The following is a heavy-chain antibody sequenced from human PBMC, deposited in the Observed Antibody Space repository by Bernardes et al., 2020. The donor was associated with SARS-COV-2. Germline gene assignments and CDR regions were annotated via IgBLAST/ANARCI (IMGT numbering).Heavy chain of an antibody. D-gene: IGHD6-13*01. CDR3: ARSPGYSSTWYSQGNWFDP. Sequence: SETLSLTCTVSGGSISSSSYYWGWIRQPPGKGLEWIGSIYYSGSTYYNPSLKSRVTIFVEKSKNQFSLKLSSVTAADTAVYYCARSPGYSSTWYSQGNWFDPWGQGNLVTVSS. CDR1: GGSISSSSYY. CDR2: IYYSGST. V-gene: IGHV4-39*01. J-gene: IGHJ5*02.